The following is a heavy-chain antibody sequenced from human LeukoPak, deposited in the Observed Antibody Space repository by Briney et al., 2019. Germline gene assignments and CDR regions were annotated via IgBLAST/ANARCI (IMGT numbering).Heavy chain of an antibody. CDR1: GFTFSSYS. CDR3: SKGRVGQFRH. CDR2: ISSSSSTI. D-gene: IGHD2-21*01. J-gene: IGHJ4*02. Sequence: GGSLRLSCAASGFTFSSYSMNWVRQAPGKGLEWVSYISSSSSTIYYADSVKGRFTISRDNAKNSLYLQMNSLRTEDTAVYYCSKGRVGQFRHWGQGTLVTVSS. V-gene: IGHV3-48*04.